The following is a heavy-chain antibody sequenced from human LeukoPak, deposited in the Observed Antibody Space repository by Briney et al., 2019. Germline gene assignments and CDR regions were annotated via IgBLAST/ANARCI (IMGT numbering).Heavy chain of an antibody. J-gene: IGHJ2*01. V-gene: IGHV3-64*01. Sequence: GGSLRLSCAASGFTFSSYAMHWVRQAPGKGLEYVSAISSNGGSTYYANSVKGRFTISRDNSKNTLYLQMGSLRAEDMAVYYCARAPQGGGFLEWSRQYFDLWGRGTLVTVSS. CDR1: GFTFSSYA. CDR2: ISSNGGST. CDR3: ARAPQGGGFLEWSRQYFDL. D-gene: IGHD3-3*01.